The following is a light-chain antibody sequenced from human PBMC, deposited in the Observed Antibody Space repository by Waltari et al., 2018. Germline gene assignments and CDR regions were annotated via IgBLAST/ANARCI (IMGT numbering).Light chain of an antibody. J-gene: IGLJ1*01. CDR3: SSYAGSNSYV. CDR1: SSDLGGYNY. V-gene: IGLV2-8*01. Sequence: QSALTQPPSASGSPGQSVTISCTGTSSDLGGYNYVSWYQQHPGKAPKLMIYEVSQRPSGVPDRFSGSKSGNTASLTVSGLQAEDEADYYCSSYAGSNSYVFGTGTKVTVL. CDR2: EVS.